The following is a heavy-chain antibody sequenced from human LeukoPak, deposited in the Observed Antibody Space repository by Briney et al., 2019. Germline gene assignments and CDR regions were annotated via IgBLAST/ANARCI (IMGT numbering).Heavy chain of an antibody. CDR3: ATISPRTRSGYYPIYYYGMDV. CDR2: FDADDLET. Sequence: GASVKVSCKVSGDTLTELTVHWVRQTPGKGLEWMGGFDADDLETVYAQRLQGRVSMTEDTSTDTAYMELSSLRSEDTAVYYCATISPRTRSGYYPIYYYGMDVWGQGTTVTVSS. CDR1: GDTLTELT. J-gene: IGHJ6*02. D-gene: IGHD3-3*01. V-gene: IGHV1-24*01.